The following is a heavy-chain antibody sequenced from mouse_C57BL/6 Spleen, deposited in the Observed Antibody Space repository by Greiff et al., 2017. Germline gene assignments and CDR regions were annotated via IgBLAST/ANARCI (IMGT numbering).Heavy chain of an antibody. V-gene: IGHV5-17*01. Sequence: EVMLVESGGGLVKPGGSLKLSCAASGFTFSDYGMHWVRQAPEKGLEWVAYISSGSSTIYYADTVKGRFTISRDNAKNTLFLQMTSLRSEDTAMYYCARNYYGNYDAMDYWGQGTAVTVSS. CDR2: ISSGSSTI. CDR1: GFTFSDYG. J-gene: IGHJ4*01. CDR3: ARNYYGNYDAMDY. D-gene: IGHD2-1*01.